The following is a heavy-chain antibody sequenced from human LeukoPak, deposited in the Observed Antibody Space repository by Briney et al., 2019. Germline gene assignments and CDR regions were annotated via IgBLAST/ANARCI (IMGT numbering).Heavy chain of an antibody. CDR2: IYYSGST. V-gene: IGHV4-39*07. CDR3: ASVRPTYGSGSYYNPKTYYFDY. J-gene: IGHJ4*02. CDR1: GGSISSSSYY. D-gene: IGHD3-10*01. Sequence: SETLSLTCTVSGGSISSSSYYWGWIRQPPWKGLEWIGSIYYSGSTYYNPSLKSRVTISADTSKNQFSLKLSSVTAADTAVYYCASVRPTYGSGSYYNPKTYYFDYWGQGTLVTVSS.